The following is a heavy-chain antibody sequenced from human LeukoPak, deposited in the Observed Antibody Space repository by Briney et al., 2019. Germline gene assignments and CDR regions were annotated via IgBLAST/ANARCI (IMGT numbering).Heavy chain of an antibody. Sequence: PGGSLSLSCAASGFTFSSNGMHWFRQAPGKGLEWVAFIRYDGSNKYYADSVKGRFTISRDNSKNTLYLQMNSLRAEDTAVYYCAAGTPRVGYYYYYMDVWGKGTTVTISS. V-gene: IGHV3-30*02. D-gene: IGHD1-1*01. CDR3: AAGTPRVGYYYYYMDV. CDR2: IRYDGSNK. J-gene: IGHJ6*03. CDR1: GFTFSSNG.